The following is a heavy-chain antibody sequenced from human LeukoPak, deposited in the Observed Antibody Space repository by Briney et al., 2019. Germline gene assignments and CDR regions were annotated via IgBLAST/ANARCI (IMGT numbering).Heavy chain of an antibody. CDR1: GFTFDDYA. Sequence: GESLRLSCAASGFTFDDYAMHWVRQAPGKGLEWVSGISWNSGSIGYADSVKGRFTISRDNAKNSLYLQMNSLRAEDTALYYCASSMVRGVTPFDYWGQGTLVTVSS. CDR2: ISWNSGSI. D-gene: IGHD3-10*01. CDR3: ASSMVRGVTPFDY. J-gene: IGHJ4*02. V-gene: IGHV3-9*01.